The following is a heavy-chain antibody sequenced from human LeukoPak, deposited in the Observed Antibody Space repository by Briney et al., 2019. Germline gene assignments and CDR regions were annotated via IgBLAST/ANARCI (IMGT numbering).Heavy chain of an antibody. V-gene: IGHV4-30-4*08. D-gene: IGHD3-3*01. J-gene: IGHJ4*02. CDR2: IYYSGST. CDR1: GGSISSGDYY. CDR3: ARGATDFYDFWSN. Sequence: PSQTLCLTCTVSGGSISSGDYYWSWIRQPPGRGLEWIGYIYYSGSTYQNPSLKSRVTISVDTSKNQFSLKLSSVTAADTAVYYCARGATDFYDFWSNWGQGTLVTVSS.